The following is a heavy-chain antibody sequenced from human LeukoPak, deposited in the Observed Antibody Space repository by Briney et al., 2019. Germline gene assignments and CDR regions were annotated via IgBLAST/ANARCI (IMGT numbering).Heavy chain of an antibody. J-gene: IGHJ4*02. Sequence: GGSLRLSCAASGFTFSSYSMNWVRQAPGKGLEWVSSISSSSSYIYYADSVKGRFTISRDNSKNTLYLQMNSLRAEDTAVYYCAGPYIAAAGDGFDYWGQGTLVTVSS. CDR1: GFTFSSYS. CDR3: AGPYIAAAGDGFDY. D-gene: IGHD6-13*01. CDR2: ISSSSSYI. V-gene: IGHV3-21*01.